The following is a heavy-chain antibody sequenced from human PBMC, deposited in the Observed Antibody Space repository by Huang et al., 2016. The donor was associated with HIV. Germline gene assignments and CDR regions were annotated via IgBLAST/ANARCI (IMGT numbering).Heavy chain of an antibody. CDR2: ILPGDSDP. CDR3: ARLIGSPSFYYGLDV. D-gene: IGHD3-10*01. J-gene: IGHJ6*02. V-gene: IGHV5-51*01. CDR1: GYRFRSNW. Sequence: EVQLVQSGAEVKKPGESLKISCKGSGYRFRSNWIGWVRQMPGKGLEWMGTILPGDSDPMYSPSCQGQVTISADKSINTAYLQWSRLKASDTAMYYYARLIGSPSFYYGLDVWGQGTTVTVSS.